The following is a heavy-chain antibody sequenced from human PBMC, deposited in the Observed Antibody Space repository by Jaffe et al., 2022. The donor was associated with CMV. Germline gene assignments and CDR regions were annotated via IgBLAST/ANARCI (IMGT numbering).Heavy chain of an antibody. Sequence: QVQLQQWGAGLLKPSETLSLTCAVYGGSFSGYYWSWIRQPPGKGLEWIGEINHSGSTNYNPSLKSRVTISVDTSKNQFSLKLSSVTAADTAVYYCARAPLYYDSSGYWVDYWGQGTLVTVSS. CDR1: GGSFSGYY. D-gene: IGHD3-22*01. CDR3: ARAPLYYDSSGYWVDY. CDR2: INHSGST. V-gene: IGHV4-34*01. J-gene: IGHJ4*02.